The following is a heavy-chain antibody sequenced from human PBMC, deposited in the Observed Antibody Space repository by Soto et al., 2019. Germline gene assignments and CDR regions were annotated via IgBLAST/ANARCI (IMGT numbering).Heavy chain of an antibody. CDR1: GGSISSGGYS. Sequence: PSETLSLTCAVSGGSISSGGYSWSWIRQPPGKGLEWIGYIYFSGSTNYNPSLKSRVTISVDTSKNQFSLKLSSVTAADTAVYYCARFSSWNPPTGFDPWGQGTLVTVSS. V-gene: IGHV4-61*08. CDR3: ARFSSWNPPTGFDP. CDR2: IYFSGST. D-gene: IGHD6-13*01. J-gene: IGHJ5*02.